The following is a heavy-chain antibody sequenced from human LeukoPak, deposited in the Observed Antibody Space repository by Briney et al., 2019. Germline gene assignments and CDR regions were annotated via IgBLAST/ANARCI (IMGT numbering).Heavy chain of an antibody. D-gene: IGHD3-22*01. J-gene: IGHJ4*02. CDR3: ARAGDSSGYSVDY. Sequence: ASVKVSCKASGYTGYDIHWVRQAPGQGLEWIGWLNPNNGGANYAQKFQGRVTMTRDTSISTAYMELSRLRSDDTAVYYCARAGDSSGYSVDYWGQGILVTVSS. V-gene: IGHV1-2*02. CDR1: GYTGYD. CDR2: LNPNNGGA.